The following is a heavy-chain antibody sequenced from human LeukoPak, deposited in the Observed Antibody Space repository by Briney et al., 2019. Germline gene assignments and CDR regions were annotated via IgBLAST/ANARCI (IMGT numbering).Heavy chain of an antibody. V-gene: IGHV3-30*02. Sequence: GGSLRLSCAASGFTFSYYGMHWVRQAPGKGLEWVAFIRYDGSNKYYADSVKGRFTISRDNSKNTLYLQMNSLRAEDTAVYYCAKDLTYSSGWAEYFQHWGQGTLVTVSS. D-gene: IGHD6-19*01. J-gene: IGHJ1*01. CDR3: AKDLTYSSGWAEYFQH. CDR1: GFTFSYYG. CDR2: IRYDGSNK.